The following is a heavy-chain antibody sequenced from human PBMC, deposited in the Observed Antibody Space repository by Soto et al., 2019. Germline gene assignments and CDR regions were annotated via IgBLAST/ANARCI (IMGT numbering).Heavy chain of an antibody. CDR2: INPNSGGT. J-gene: IGHJ5*02. Sequence: ASVKVSCKASGYTFTGYYMHWVRQAPGQGLEWMGWINPNSGGTNYAQKFQGRVTMTRDTSISTAYMELSRLRSDDTAVYYCAITPRKGTGTSIRETKAHNWFDPWGQGTLVTVSS. D-gene: IGHD1-7*01. CDR1: GYTFTGYY. CDR3: AITPRKGTGTSIRETKAHNWFDP. V-gene: IGHV1-2*02.